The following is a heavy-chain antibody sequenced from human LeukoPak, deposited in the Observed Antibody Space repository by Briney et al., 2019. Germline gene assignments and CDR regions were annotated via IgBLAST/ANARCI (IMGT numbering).Heavy chain of an antibody. Sequence: PSETLSLTCAVYGGSFSGYYWSWIRQPPGKGLEWIGEINHSGSTNYNPSLKSRVIISVDMSKNQFSLKLSSVAAADTAVYYCARLSSGSYSLEYYFDYWGQGTLVTVSS. D-gene: IGHD1-26*01. CDR1: GGSFSGYY. J-gene: IGHJ4*02. CDR3: ARLSSGSYSLEYYFDY. CDR2: INHSGST. V-gene: IGHV4-34*01.